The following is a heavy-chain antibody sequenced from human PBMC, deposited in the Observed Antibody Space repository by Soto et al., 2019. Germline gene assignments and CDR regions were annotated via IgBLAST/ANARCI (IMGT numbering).Heavy chain of an antibody. J-gene: IGHJ4*02. CDR2: ITTSGVQT. Sequence: GGSLRLSCAASGFTFSDYALAWVRQTPGKGLEWVSTITTSGVQTYYADSVRGRSTVSRDDSNNTVYLQLNSLTAEDAAVYYCAKGRPHPDFGDFSYYFDSWGQGTLVTVSS. CDR3: AKGRPHPDFGDFSYYFDS. D-gene: IGHD4-17*01. CDR1: GFTFSDYA. V-gene: IGHV3-23*01.